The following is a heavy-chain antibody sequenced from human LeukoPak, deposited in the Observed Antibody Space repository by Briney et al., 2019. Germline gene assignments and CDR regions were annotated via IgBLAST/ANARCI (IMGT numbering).Heavy chain of an antibody. D-gene: IGHD1-14*01. CDR3: AKFGNYYYYYMDV. CDR1: GFTFSSYG. V-gene: IGHV3-23*01. CDR2: ISGSGGST. Sequence: GGSLRLSCAASGFTFSSYGMSWVRQAPGKGLERVSAISGSGGSTYYADSVKGRFTISRDNSKNTLYLQMNSLRAEDTAVYYCAKFGNYYYYYMDVWGKGTTVTISS. J-gene: IGHJ6*03.